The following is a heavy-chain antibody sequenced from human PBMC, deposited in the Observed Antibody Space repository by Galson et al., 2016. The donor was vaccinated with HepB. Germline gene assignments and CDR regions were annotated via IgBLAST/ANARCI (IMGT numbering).Heavy chain of an antibody. J-gene: IGHJ6*01. CDR1: GFTFRSYS. Sequence: SLRLSCAASGFTFRSYSMNWVRQAPGKGLEWVSSISSSSSYIYYADSLKGRFTISRDNAKNSLYLQMNSLRAEDTAVYYCARDGGSGSYLGSEYYGMDVWGKGPWPPSPQ. CDR3: ARDGGSGSYLGSEYYGMDV. V-gene: IGHV3-21*01. CDR2: ISSSSSYI. D-gene: IGHD3-10*01.